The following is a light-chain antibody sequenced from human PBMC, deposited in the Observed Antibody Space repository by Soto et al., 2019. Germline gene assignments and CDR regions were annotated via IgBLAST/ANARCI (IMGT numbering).Light chain of an antibody. V-gene: IGLV2-14*01. CDR2: EVS. J-gene: IGLJ1*01. Sequence: QSVLTQPASVSGSPGQSITISCTGTSSDVGGYSRVSWYQHHPGKAPKLMIYEVSDRPSGVSNRFSGSKSGNTASLTISGLQAEDEADYYCNSYTSSNTRVFGTGTKGTVL. CDR3: NSYTSSNTRV. CDR1: SSDVGGYSR.